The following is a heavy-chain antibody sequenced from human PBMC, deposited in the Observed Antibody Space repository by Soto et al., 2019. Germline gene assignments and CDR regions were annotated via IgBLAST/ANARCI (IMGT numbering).Heavy chain of an antibody. V-gene: IGHV4-59*08. CDR2: IYYSGST. Sequence: SETLSLTCTVSGGSISSYYWSWIRQPPGKGLEWIGYIYYSGSTNYNPSLKSRVTISVDTSKNQFSLKLSSVTAADTAVYYCARHLRGNIVATTIDYWGQGTLVTVSS. D-gene: IGHD5-12*01. J-gene: IGHJ4*02. CDR1: GGSISSYY. CDR3: ARHLRGNIVATTIDY.